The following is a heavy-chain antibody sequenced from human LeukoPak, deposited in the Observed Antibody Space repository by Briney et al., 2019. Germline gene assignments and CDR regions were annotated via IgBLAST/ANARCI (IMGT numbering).Heavy chain of an antibody. CDR3: ARDQATTAPWYYGMDV. D-gene: IGHD1-26*01. CDR1: GGTFSSYA. Sequence: ASVKVSCKASGGTFSSYAISWVRRAPGQGLEWMGGIIPIFGTANYAQKFQGRVTITADESTSTAYMELSSLRSEDTAVYYCARDQATTAPWYYGMDVWGQGTTVTVSS. J-gene: IGHJ6*02. CDR2: IIPIFGTA. V-gene: IGHV1-69*13.